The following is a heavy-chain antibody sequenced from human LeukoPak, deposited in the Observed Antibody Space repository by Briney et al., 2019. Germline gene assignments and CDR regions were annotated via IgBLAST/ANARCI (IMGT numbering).Heavy chain of an antibody. V-gene: IGHV1-24*01. D-gene: IGHD5-18*01. CDR2: FDPEDGET. Sequence: ASVKVSCKVSGYTLTELSMHWVRQAPGKGLEWVGGFDPEDGETIYAQKFQGRVTMTEDTSTDTAYMELSSLRSEDTAVYYCATGSKWIQLWTPTAQSFFDYWGQGTLVTVSS. J-gene: IGHJ4*02. CDR3: ATGSKWIQLWTPTAQSFFDY. CDR1: GYTLTELS.